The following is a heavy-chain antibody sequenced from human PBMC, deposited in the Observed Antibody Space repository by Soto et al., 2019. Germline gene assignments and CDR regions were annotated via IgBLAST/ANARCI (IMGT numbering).Heavy chain of an antibody. J-gene: IGHJ3*02. CDR1: GFTFSDYY. Sequence: GGSLRLSCAASGFTFSDYYMSWVRQAPGKGLEWVSYISSSSSYTNYADSVKGRFTISRDNAKNSLYLQMNSLRAEDTAVYYCARWSRHIVVLTDDAFDIWGQGTMVTVSS. V-gene: IGHV3-11*06. D-gene: IGHD2-21*02. CDR2: ISSSSSYT. CDR3: ARWSRHIVVLTDDAFDI.